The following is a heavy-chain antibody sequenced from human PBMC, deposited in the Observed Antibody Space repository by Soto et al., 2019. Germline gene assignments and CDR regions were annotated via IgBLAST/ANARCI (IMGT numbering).Heavy chain of an antibody. Sequence: GGSLRLSCAASGFPFSSYAMSWVRQAPGKGLEWVSAISGSGGSTYYADSVKGRFTISRDNSKNTLYLQMNSLRAEDTAVYYCAAEQLVPDYFDYWGQGTLVTLSS. CDR1: GFPFSSYA. D-gene: IGHD6-13*01. CDR2: ISGSGGST. J-gene: IGHJ4*02. CDR3: AAEQLVPDYFDY. V-gene: IGHV3-23*01.